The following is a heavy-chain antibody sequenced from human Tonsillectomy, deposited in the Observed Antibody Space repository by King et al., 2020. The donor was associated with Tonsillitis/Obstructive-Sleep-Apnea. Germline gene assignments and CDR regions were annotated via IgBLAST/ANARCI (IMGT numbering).Heavy chain of an antibody. CDR2: INTNTGNP. D-gene: IGHD2-2*01. J-gene: IGHJ6*03. CDR3: AGVPAATYYYYYMDV. CDR1: GYTFTSYA. V-gene: IGHV7-4-1*02. Sequence: VQLVQSGSELKKPGASVKVSCKASGYTFTSYAMNWVRQAPGQGLEWRGWINTNTGNPTDAQGFTGRFVFSLDTSVSTAYLQISSLKAEDTAVYYCAGVPAATYYYYYMDVWGKGTTVTVSS.